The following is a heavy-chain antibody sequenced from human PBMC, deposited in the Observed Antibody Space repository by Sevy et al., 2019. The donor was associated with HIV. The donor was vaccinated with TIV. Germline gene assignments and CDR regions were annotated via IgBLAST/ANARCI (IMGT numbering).Heavy chain of an antibody. CDR1: GFTFITYN. V-gene: IGHV3-48*01. J-gene: IGHJ6*02. CDR2: ISSSSNTI. Sequence: GGSLRLSCTASGFTFITYNMNWVRQAPGKGLEWISYISSSSNTIYYADSVKGRLTISRDNVKNSLYLQMNSLRAEDTAVHYCARNGGYADHGMDVWGQGTTVTVSS. D-gene: IGHD5-12*01. CDR3: ARNGGYADHGMDV.